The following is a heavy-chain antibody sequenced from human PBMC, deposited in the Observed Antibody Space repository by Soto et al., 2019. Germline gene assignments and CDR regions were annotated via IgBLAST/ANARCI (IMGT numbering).Heavy chain of an antibody. J-gene: IGHJ4*02. V-gene: IGHV1-69*02. CDR1: GDTFSFYS. CDR2: VNPILSLS. Sequence: QVQLLQSGAEVKRPGSSVKVSCKASGDTFSFYSINWVRQAPGLGLEWMGRVNPILSLSNYAQRFQGRVTMTADKSTSTAYMVISSLRSEDTAIYYCATSYGSGYRAFDYWGQGAQVIVSS. D-gene: IGHD3-10*01. CDR3: ATSYGSGYRAFDY.